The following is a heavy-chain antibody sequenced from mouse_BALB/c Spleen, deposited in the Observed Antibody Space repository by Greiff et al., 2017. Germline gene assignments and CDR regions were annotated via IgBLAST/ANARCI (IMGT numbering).Heavy chain of an antibody. D-gene: IGHD1-1*01. J-gene: IGHJ4*01. V-gene: IGHV1S135*01. CDR1: GYSFTGYN. CDR2: IDPYNGGT. CDR3: AIITAVEGYAMDY. Sequence: VQLQQSGPELVKPGASVKISCKASGYSFTGYNMYWVKQSHRKSLEWIGYIDPYNGGTSYNQKSKGKATLTVDKSSGTAYMHLNSLTSEDSAIYYCAIITAVEGYAMDYWGQGTSVTVSS.